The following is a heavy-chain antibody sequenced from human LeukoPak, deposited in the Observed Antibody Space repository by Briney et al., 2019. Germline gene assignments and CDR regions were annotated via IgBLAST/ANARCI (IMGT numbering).Heavy chain of an antibody. Sequence: SQTLSLTCTVSGGSISSGDYYWSWIRQPPGKGLEWIGYIYYSGSTYYNPSLKSRVTISVDTSKNQFSLKLSSVTAADTAVYYCARGGVGFSSSSGLDYWGQGTLVTVSS. CDR2: IYYSGST. V-gene: IGHV4-30-4*01. J-gene: IGHJ4*02. CDR3: ARGGVGFSSSSGLDY. D-gene: IGHD6-6*01. CDR1: GGSISSGDYY.